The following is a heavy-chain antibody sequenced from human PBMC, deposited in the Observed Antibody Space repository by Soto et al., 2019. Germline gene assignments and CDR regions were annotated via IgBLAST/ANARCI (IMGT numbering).Heavy chain of an antibody. D-gene: IGHD6-13*01. V-gene: IGHV4-4*07. CDR1: GGTITSYY. CDR3: ARENILTAAAGKRDFDC. J-gene: IGHJ4*02. Sequence: SETLSLTCTVSGGTITSYYWSWIRQPAGKGLEWIGRIYSSGSTNYNPSLNSRVIMSVDTSQNQFSLNLSSVTAADTAKYYCARENILTAAAGKRDFDCWGQGTLVTVS. CDR2: IYSSGST.